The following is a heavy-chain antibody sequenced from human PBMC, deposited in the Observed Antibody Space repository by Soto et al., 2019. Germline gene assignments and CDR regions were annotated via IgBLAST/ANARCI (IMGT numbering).Heavy chain of an antibody. D-gene: IGHD3-10*01. CDR3: AHRGGSYAFDI. J-gene: IGHJ3*02. CDR1: GFSLSTSGGG. CDR2: IYLNDYK. V-gene: IGHV2-5*01. Sequence: SGPTLVNPTQTLTLTCTFSGFSLSTSGGGVGWIRQPPGKALEWLALIYLNDYKRYSPSLKSRLTITKDTSKNQVVLTMTNMDPVDTATYYWAHRGGSYAFDIWGQGTMVTVSS.